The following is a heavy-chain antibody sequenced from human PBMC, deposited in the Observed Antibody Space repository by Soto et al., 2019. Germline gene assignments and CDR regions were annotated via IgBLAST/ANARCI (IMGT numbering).Heavy chain of an antibody. CDR3: ARAPLTVTTAPYYFDY. CDR1: GYTFTSYA. J-gene: IGHJ4*02. Sequence: GASVKVSCKASGYTFTSYAMHWVRQAPGQRLEWMGWINAGNGNTKYSQKFQGRVTITRDTSASTAYMELSSLRSEDTAVYYCARAPLTVTTAPYYFDYWGQGTLVTVSS. D-gene: IGHD4-4*01. V-gene: IGHV1-3*01. CDR2: INAGNGNT.